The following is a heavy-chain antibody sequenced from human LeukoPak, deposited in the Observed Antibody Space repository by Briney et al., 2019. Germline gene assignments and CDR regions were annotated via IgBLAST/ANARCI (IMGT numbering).Heavy chain of an antibody. D-gene: IGHD3-10*01. CDR1: GFTFSSYG. V-gene: IGHV3-33*01. Sequence: GRSLRLSCAASGFTFSSYGMHWVRQVPGKGLEWVAIIWSDGSNKYYADSVKGRCTISRDNSKNTVFLQMNSLRAEDTAVYYCARHRSGAFDYWGQGTLVTVSS. CDR2: IWSDGSNK. J-gene: IGHJ4*02. CDR3: ARHRSGAFDY.